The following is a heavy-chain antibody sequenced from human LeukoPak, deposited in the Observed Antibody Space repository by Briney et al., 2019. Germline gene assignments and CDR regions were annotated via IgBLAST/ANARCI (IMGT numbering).Heavy chain of an antibody. D-gene: IGHD2-2*01. CDR2: INPHSGDT. Sequence: ASVKVSCKASGYTLIGYYMHWVRQAPGQGLEWMGWINPHSGDTKYAQNFQGRVTMTRDTSISTAYMELSRLRSDDTAVYYCVRDEAVAPAPLKGRDSWFGPWGQGTLVTVSS. CDR3: VRDEAVAPAPLKGRDSWFGP. CDR1: GYTLIGYY. V-gene: IGHV1-2*02. J-gene: IGHJ5*02.